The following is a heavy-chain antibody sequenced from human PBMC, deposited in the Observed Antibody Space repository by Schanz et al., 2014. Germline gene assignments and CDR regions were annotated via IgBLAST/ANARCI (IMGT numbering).Heavy chain of an antibody. CDR1: GFTFSNTW. CDR3: ASTHWFGSGTTIVDY. CDR2: IYYSGST. D-gene: IGHD3-10*01. J-gene: IGHJ4*02. Sequence: VQLLESGGGLVQPGESLRLSCAASGFTFSNTWMNWVRQTPGKGLEWIGTIYYSGSTKYNPSLESRVTISADTSKKQFSLKMTSVTTADTAVYYCASTHWFGSGTTIVDYWGQGTLXTVSS. V-gene: IGHV4-59*01.